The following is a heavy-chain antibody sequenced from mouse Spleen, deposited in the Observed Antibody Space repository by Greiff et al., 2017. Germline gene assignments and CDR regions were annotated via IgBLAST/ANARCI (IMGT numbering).Heavy chain of an antibody. CDR3: ARDYGDYDAMDY. D-gene: IGHD2-13*01. Sequence: VMLVESGPGLVAPSQSLSITLNISGFPLTSYGVHWVRQPPGKGLEWLVVIWSDGSTTYNSALKSRLSIIKDNSKSQVFLKMNSLRADDTAMYYCARDYGDYDAMDYWGQGTSVTVSS. CDR2: IWSDGST. CDR1: GFPLTSYG. J-gene: IGHJ4*01. V-gene: IGHV2-6-1*01.